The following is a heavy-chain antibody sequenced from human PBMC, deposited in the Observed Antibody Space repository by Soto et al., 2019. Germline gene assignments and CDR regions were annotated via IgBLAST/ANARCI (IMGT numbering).Heavy chain of an antibody. V-gene: IGHV5-51*01. Sequence: GETLNLSCKASGYSFTTYWIGWVRQMRGKGLEWRGIIYPCDSYTDDSPSFQGHVTISVDKSISTAYLQWSSLKASDSAIYYCARLGSYGTDYFDYWGQGTLVTVSS. CDR2: IYPCDSYT. J-gene: IGHJ4*02. CDR1: GYSFTTYW. CDR3: ARLGSYGTDYFDY. D-gene: IGHD5-18*01.